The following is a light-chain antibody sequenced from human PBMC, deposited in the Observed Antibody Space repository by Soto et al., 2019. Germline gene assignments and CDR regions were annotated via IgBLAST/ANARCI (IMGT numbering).Light chain of an antibody. V-gene: IGKV3-11*01. J-gene: IGKJ4*01. CDR2: DAS. Sequence: EIVLTQSPAILSLSPGGRATLSCRASQSVSTFLAWYQQRPGQAPRLLIHDASNRATGIPARFSGGGSETDFTLTISSLEPEDFAVYYCQQRSSWRPLTFGGGTKVEIK. CDR3: QQRSSWRPLT. CDR1: QSVSTF.